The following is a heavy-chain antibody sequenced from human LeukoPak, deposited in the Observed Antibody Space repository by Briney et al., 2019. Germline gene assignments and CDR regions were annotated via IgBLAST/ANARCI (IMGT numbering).Heavy chain of an antibody. CDR3: AKGGGWYGGKENYFDY. Sequence: GGSLRLSCAASGFTVSSNYMSWVRQAPGKGLEWVSVIYSGGSTYYADSVKGRFTISRDNSKNTLYLQMNSLRAEDTAVYYCAKGGGWYGGKENYFDYWGQGTLVTVSS. D-gene: IGHD6-19*01. V-gene: IGHV3-66*01. J-gene: IGHJ4*02. CDR2: IYSGGST. CDR1: GFTVSSNY.